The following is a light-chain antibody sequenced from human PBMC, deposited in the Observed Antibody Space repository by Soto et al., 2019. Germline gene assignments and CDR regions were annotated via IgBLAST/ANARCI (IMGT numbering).Light chain of an antibody. J-gene: IGLJ1*01. CDR1: RSDIGDSNL. CDR2: QVN. V-gene: IGLV2-14*01. CDR3: ASFRSGTILV. Sequence: QSALTQPASVSGSPGQSVTISCTGPRSDIGDSNLISWYQHSPGKAPRLLIYQVNNRPSGVSGRFSGSKAGNTASLTISGLLDDDEADYFCASFRSGTILVFGSGTKVTAL.